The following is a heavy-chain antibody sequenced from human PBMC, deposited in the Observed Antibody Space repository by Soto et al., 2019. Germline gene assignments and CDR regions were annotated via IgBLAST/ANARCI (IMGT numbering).Heavy chain of an antibody. V-gene: IGHV1-18*01. CDR2: ISAYNGNT. Sequence: ASVKVSCKASGYTFTSYGISWVRQAPGQGLEWMGWISAYNGNTNYAQKLQGRVTMTTDTSTSTAYMELRSLRSDDTAVYYCARIPPTTLRYFDRLSPPPFDYWGQGTLVTVSS. J-gene: IGHJ4*02. CDR1: GYTFTSYG. CDR3: ARIPPTTLRYFDRLSPPPFDY. D-gene: IGHD3-9*01.